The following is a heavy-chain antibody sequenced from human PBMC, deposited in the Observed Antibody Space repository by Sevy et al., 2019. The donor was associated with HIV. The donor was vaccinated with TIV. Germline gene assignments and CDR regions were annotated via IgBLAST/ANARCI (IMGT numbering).Heavy chain of an antibody. Sequence: SQTLSLTCAISGDSVSSNSAAWNWIRQSPSRGLEWLGRTYYRSKWYNDYAVSVKSRITINPDTSKNQFSLQLNSVTPEDTAVYYCARAQYYYGSGSYSNPPNYYYYYYMDVRGKGTTVTVSS. V-gene: IGHV6-1*01. CDR2: TYYRSKWYN. CDR3: ARAQYYYGSGSYSNPPNYYYYYYMDV. CDR1: GDSVSSNSAA. J-gene: IGHJ6*03. D-gene: IGHD3-10*01.